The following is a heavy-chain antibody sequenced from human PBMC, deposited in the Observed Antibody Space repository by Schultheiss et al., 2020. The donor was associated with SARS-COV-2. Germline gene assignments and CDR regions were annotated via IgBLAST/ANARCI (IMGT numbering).Heavy chain of an antibody. CDR2: ISGSGGST. D-gene: IGHD2-15*01. Sequence: GGSLRLSCAASGFTFSSYWMSWVRQAPGKGLEWVSAISGSGGSTYYADSVKGRFTISRDNSKNTLYLQMNSLRAEDTAVYYCARDRRGDIYYYYGMDVWGQGTTVTVSS. V-gene: IGHV3-23*01. CDR1: GFTFSSYW. J-gene: IGHJ6*02. CDR3: ARDRRGDIYYYYGMDV.